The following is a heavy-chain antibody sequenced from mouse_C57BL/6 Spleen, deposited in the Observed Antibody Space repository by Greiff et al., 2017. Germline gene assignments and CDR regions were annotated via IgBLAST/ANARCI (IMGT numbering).Heavy chain of an antibody. J-gene: IGHJ2*01. CDR1: GYTFTSYW. V-gene: IGHV1-50*01. CDR2: VDPSDSYT. D-gene: IGHD2-1*01. CDR3: ARDGKDYFDD. Sequence: QVQLQQPGAELVKPGASVKLSCKASGYTFTSYWMQWVKQRPGQGLEWIGEVDPSDSYTNYNQKFKGKATLTVDTSSSTAYMQLSSLTSEDSAVYYCARDGKDYFDDWGQGTTRTVSS.